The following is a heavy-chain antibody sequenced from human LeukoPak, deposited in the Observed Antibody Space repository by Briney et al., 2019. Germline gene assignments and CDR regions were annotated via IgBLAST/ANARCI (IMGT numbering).Heavy chain of an antibody. Sequence: SVKVSCKASGYTFTGYNMHWVRQAPGQGLEWMGRIIPILGIANYAQKFQGRVTITADKSTSTAYMELSSLRSEDTAVYYCASGYCSSTSCPMDVWGQGTTVTVSS. V-gene: IGHV1-69*02. D-gene: IGHD2-2*03. CDR3: ASGYCSSTSCPMDV. J-gene: IGHJ6*02. CDR2: IIPILGIA. CDR1: GYTFTGYN.